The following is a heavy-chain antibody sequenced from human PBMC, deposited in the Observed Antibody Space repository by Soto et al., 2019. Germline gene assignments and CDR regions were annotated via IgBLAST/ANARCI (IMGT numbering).Heavy chain of an antibody. CDR3: ALMGNSFGYYYFDY. J-gene: IGHJ4*02. V-gene: IGHV1-18*01. Sequence: GASVKVSCKASGYTFTSYGISWVRQAPGQGLEWMGWISAYNGNTNYAQKLQGRVTMTTDTSTSTAYMELRSLRSDDTAVYYCALMGNSFGYYYFDYWGQGTLVTVSS. CDR2: ISAYNGNT. D-gene: IGHD5-18*01. CDR1: GYTFTSYG.